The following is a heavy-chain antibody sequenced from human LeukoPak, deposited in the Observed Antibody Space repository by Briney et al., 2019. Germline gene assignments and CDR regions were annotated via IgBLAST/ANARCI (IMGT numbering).Heavy chain of an antibody. CDR3: AKRDYYDSSGFSPLFQH. V-gene: IGHV3-23*01. Sequence: PGGSLRLSCAASGFTFIGYAMSWLRQAPGKVLEIVSAIRGDAANTFYADSVKGRFTVSRDNSQNILYLQLGNLRAEDTAVYYCAKRDYYDSSGFSPLFQHWGPGTLVTVSS. CDR1: GFTFIGYA. CDR2: IRGDAANT. D-gene: IGHD3-22*01. J-gene: IGHJ1*01.